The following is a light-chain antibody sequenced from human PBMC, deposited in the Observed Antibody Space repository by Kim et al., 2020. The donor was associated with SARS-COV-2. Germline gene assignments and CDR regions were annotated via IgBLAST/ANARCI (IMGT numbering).Light chain of an antibody. CDR1: QSLLYSSNNKDY. Sequence: DIVMTQSPDSLVMSLGERATINCKSSQSLLYSSNNKDYLAWYQQKPGQPPKLLISWASIRESGVTERFSGSGSGTDFTLTVSSLQTEDVAIYYCQQYYSLPLTFGGGTKVDIK. CDR2: WAS. J-gene: IGKJ4*01. V-gene: IGKV4-1*01. CDR3: QQYYSLPLT.